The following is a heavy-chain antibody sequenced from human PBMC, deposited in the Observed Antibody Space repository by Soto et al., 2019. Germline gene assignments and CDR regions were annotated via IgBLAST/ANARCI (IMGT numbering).Heavy chain of an antibody. Sequence: QLQLQESGPGLVKPSETLSLTCTVSGGSISSSSYYWGWIRQPPGKVLEWIGSIYYSGSTYYNPSLKSRVTISVDTSKNQFSLKLSSVTAADAAVYYCSGSGWYYYWGQGTLVTVSS. D-gene: IGHD6-19*01. CDR2: IYYSGST. CDR1: GGSISSSSYY. V-gene: IGHV4-39*01. J-gene: IGHJ4*02. CDR3: SGSGWYYY.